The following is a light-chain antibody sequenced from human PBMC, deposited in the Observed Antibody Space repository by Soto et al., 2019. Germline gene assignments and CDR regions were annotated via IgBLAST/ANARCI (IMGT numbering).Light chain of an antibody. CDR3: IQALQTPFT. CDR2: LGS. Sequence: DIVMTQSPLSLPVTPGEPASISCRSSQSLLHSSGRYYLDWYLQKPGQSPQLLIYLGSHRASGVXDXSSGSGSGTDFTLTISRVEAEDVGIYYCIQALQTPFTFGGGTRAEIK. V-gene: IGKV2-28*01. J-gene: IGKJ4*01. CDR1: QSLLHSSGRYY.